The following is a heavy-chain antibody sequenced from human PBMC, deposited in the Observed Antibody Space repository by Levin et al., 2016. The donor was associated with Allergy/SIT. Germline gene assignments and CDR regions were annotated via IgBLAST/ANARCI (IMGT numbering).Heavy chain of an antibody. J-gene: IGHJ4*02. Sequence: WIRQPPGKGLEWIGEIYHSGSTNYNPSLKSRVTISVDKSKNQFSLKLSSVTAADTAVYYCARLEHYLYSYGFDYWGQGTLVTVSS. CDR3: ARLEHYLYSYGFDY. CDR2: IYHSGST. D-gene: IGHD5-18*01. V-gene: IGHV4-4*02.